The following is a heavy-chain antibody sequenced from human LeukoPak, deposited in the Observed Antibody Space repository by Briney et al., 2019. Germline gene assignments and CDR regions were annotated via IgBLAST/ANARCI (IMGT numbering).Heavy chain of an antibody. Sequence: GGSLRLSCAASGFTFSSYAMRWVRQAPGKGLEWVSAISGSGGSTYYADSVKGRFTISRDNSKNTLYLQMNSPRAEDTAVYYCAKGPIFGVVIKGTYFDYWGQGTLVTVSS. CDR3: AKGPIFGVVIKGTYFDY. V-gene: IGHV3-23*01. CDR1: GFTFSSYA. D-gene: IGHD3-3*01. J-gene: IGHJ4*02. CDR2: ISGSGGST.